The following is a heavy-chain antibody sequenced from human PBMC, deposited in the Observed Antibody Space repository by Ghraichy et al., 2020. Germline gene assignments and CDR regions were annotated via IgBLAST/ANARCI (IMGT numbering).Heavy chain of an antibody. V-gene: IGHV3-30*03. Sequence: GGSLRLSCAASGFIFSNFGMHWVRQAPGKGLEWVAFMSYDGYNQFYADSVKGRFTISRDNSKNTVFLQMDSLRTEDTAVYYCARDYLGDIPSYFDYWGQGPLVTVSS. CDR1: GFIFSNFG. J-gene: IGHJ4*02. D-gene: IGHD3-10*01. CDR2: MSYDGYNQ. CDR3: ARDYLGDIPSYFDY.